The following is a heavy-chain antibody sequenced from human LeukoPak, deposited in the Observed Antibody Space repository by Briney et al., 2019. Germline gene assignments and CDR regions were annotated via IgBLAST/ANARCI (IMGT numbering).Heavy chain of an antibody. D-gene: IGHD6-19*01. CDR1: GGSISGYY. V-gene: IGHV4-59*01. CDR2: IYYSGST. CDR3: ARAVFGSGLG. J-gene: IGHJ4*02. Sequence: PSETLSLTCTVSGGSISGYYWNWIRQPPGKGLEWIGYIYYSGSTNYNPSLKGRVTISVDTSKNQFSLKLSSVTAADTAVYYCARAVFGSGLGWGQGTLVTVSS.